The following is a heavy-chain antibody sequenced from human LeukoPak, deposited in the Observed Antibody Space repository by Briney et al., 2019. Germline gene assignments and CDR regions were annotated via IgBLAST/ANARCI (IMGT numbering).Heavy chain of an antibody. D-gene: IGHD2/OR15-2a*01. J-gene: IGHJ4*02. Sequence: SVKVSCKASGGTFSSYAISWVRQAPGQGLEWMGGITPMFGTANYAQKFQGRVTITADESTSTAYMELSSLRSEDTAVYYCARGPFLAPTPFDYWGQGTLVTVSS. CDR3: ARGPFLAPTPFDY. V-gene: IGHV1-69*13. CDR2: ITPMFGTA. CDR1: GGTFSSYA.